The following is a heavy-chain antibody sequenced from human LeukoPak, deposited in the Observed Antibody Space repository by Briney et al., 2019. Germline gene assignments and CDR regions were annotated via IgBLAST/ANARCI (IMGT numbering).Heavy chain of an antibody. CDR3: AKGIYGVNGWGLGK. D-gene: IGHD4-23*01. Sequence: PGGTLRLSCAASGFTFSSYDVSWVRQVPGKGLEWVSAIGASEGSTYYADSVKGRFTISRDNSKNTLYLQMNSLRAEDTALYYCAKGIYGVNGWGLGKWGQGTLVTVSS. CDR2: IGASEGST. J-gene: IGHJ4*02. V-gene: IGHV3-23*01. CDR1: GFTFSSYD.